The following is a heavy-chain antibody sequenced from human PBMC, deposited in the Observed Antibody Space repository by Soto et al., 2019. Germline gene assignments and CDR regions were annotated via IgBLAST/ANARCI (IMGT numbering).Heavy chain of an antibody. Sequence: QLQLQESGPGLVKPSETLSLTCTVSGGSISSSSYYWGWIRQPPGKGLEWIGSIYYSGSTYYNPSLKSRVTISVDTSKNQFPLKLSSVTAADTAVYYCARRNILYSGAFDIWGQGTMVTVSS. CDR1: GGSISSSSYY. J-gene: IGHJ3*02. V-gene: IGHV4-39*01. CDR3: ARRNILYSGAFDI. CDR2: IYYSGST. D-gene: IGHD6-13*01.